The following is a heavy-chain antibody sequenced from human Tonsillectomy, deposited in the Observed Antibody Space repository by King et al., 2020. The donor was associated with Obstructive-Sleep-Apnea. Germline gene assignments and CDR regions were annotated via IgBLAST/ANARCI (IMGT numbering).Heavy chain of an antibody. Sequence: VQLQESGPGLVKPSETLSLTCTVSGASISNYYWNWIRQPPGKGLEWIGYIYYSGSTNYNPSLKSRVTISVDTSKNQFSLKLTSVTAADTAVYYCAKVSIPAGLYYFDYWGQGTLVTVSS. CDR2: IYYSGST. CDR1: GASISNYY. D-gene: IGHD2/OR15-2a*01. CDR3: AKVSIPAGLYYFDY. J-gene: IGHJ4*02. V-gene: IGHV4-59*01.